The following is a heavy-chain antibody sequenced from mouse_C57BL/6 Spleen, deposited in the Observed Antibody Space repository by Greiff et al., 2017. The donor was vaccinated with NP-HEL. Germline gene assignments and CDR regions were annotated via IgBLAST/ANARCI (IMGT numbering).Heavy chain of an antibody. CDR3: ARGGGYYYGTSRGYYFDY. D-gene: IGHD1-1*01. V-gene: IGHV3-6*01. CDR2: ISYDGSN. Sequence: DVKLQESGPGLVKPSQSLSLTCSVTGYSITSGYYWNWIRQFPGNKLEWMGYISYDGSNNYNPSLKNRISITRDTSKNQFFLKLNSVTTEDTATYYCARGGGYYYGTSRGYYFDYWGQGTTLTVSS. J-gene: IGHJ2*01. CDR1: GYSITSGYY.